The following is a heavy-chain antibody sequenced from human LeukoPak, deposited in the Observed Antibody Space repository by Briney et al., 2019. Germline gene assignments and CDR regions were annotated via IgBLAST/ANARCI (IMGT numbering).Heavy chain of an antibody. V-gene: IGHV3-48*03. D-gene: IGHD3-3*01. Sequence: GGSLRLSCAASGFTFISYEMNWVRQAPGKGLEWVSYISGSGSSVLYADSVKGRFTICRDNAKNSLWLQMNSLRDEDTAVYYCARDGGLEGDAFDIWGQGTMVTVSS. CDR1: GFTFISYE. CDR3: ARDGGLEGDAFDI. J-gene: IGHJ3*02. CDR2: ISGSGSSV.